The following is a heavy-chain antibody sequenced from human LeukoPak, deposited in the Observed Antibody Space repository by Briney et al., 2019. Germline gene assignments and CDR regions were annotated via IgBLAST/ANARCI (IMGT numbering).Heavy chain of an antibody. D-gene: IGHD3-22*01. CDR2: MYYSGST. CDR1: GGSISSGDYY. CDR3: ARPYYYDSRIDP. Sequence: SSQTLSLTCTVSGGSISSGDYYWSWIRQPPGKGLEWVGYMYYSGSTYYNPSLKSRVTISVDTSKNQFSLQLSSVTAADTAVYYCARPYYYDSRIDPWGQGTQVTVSS. J-gene: IGHJ5*02. V-gene: IGHV4-30-4*01.